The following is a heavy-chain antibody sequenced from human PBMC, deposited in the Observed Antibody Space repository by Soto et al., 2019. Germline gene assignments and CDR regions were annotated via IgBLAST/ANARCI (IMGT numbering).Heavy chain of an antibody. J-gene: IGHJ4*02. CDR2: TWYDGSNK. CDR1: GFTSSSYG. D-gene: IGHD1-26*01. CDR3: AQDFGGRRPFHF. Sequence: QVQLVESGGGVVQPGRSLRLSCAASGFTSSSYGMHWVRQAPGKGLEWVAVTWYDGSNKYYADSVKGRFTISRDNSKNTLYLQMNNLRAEDTAVYYCAQDFGGRRPFHFWGQGTLVTVSS. V-gene: IGHV3-33*06.